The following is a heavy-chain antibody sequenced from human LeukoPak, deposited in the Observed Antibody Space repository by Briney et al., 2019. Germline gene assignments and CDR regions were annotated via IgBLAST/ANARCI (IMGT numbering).Heavy chain of an antibody. Sequence: GASLEISCKGSGYSFNSYWIGWVRQMPGKGLEWMGIIYPGDSDTRYRPSFQGQVTISADKSISTAYLQWSSLKASDTAMYYCARHGVEYSYGSSFDYWGQGTLVTVSS. D-gene: IGHD5-18*01. J-gene: IGHJ4*02. CDR2: IYPGDSDT. CDR3: ARHGVEYSYGSSFDY. CDR1: GYSFNSYW. V-gene: IGHV5-51*01.